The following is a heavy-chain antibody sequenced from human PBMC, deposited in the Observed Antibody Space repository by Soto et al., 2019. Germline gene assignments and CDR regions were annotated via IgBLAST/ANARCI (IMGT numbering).Heavy chain of an antibody. J-gene: IGHJ3*02. V-gene: IGHV2-5*02. CDR1: GFSLSGDGVG. Sequence: QITLKESGPTLVKPTQSLTLTCTVSGFSLSGDGVGVGWIRQPPGKALEWLALIYWDDDQRYSPSLKTRLTITKDTSKNQVVLTMTNMDPVDTATHYCAHAFGGTSWPNDAFDIWGQGTVVTVSS. D-gene: IGHD3-3*02. CDR3: AHAFGGTSWPNDAFDI. CDR2: IYWDDDQ.